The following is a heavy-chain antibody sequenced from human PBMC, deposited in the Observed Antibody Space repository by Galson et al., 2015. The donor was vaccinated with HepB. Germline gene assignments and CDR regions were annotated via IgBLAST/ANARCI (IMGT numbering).Heavy chain of an antibody. CDR2: IGGRGDST. V-gene: IGHV3-23*01. Sequence: SLRLSCATSGFMFNNFAMNWVRQPPGRRLEWVSGIGGRGDSTYYADSVKGRFTISRDNSRNTLYLHLNSLSDDDTATYYCVKDVGRHYPQGHDYWGQGTLVTVSS. CDR1: GFMFNNFA. D-gene: IGHD1-26*01. CDR3: VKDVGRHYPQGHDY. J-gene: IGHJ4*02.